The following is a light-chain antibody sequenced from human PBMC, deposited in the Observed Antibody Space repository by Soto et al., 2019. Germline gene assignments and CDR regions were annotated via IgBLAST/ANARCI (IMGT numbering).Light chain of an antibody. CDR2: GAS. J-gene: IGKJ2*01. Sequence: EIVMTQSPATLSVSPGERATLSCRASQTVSSNLAWYQQRPGLAPRLLIYGASSRATGVPARFSGSGSGTEFTLTISSLQSEDFAFYYCQQYSNWPPYTFGQGTKLEIK. CDR3: QQYSNWPPYT. CDR1: QTVSSN. V-gene: IGKV3-15*01.